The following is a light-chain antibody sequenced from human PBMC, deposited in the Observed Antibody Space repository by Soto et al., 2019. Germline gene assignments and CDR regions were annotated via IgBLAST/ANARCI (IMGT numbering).Light chain of an antibody. CDR1: SSDVGAYNY. CDR3: TSYTSSSTLV. J-gene: IGLJ2*01. V-gene: IGLV2-14*01. Sequence: QLVLTQPASVSGSPGQSITISCTGTSSDVGAYNYVSWYQQHPGKAPKLMIYDVTNRPSGVSNRFSGSKSGNTASLTISGLQAEDEADYYCTSYTSSSTLVFGGGIKLTVL. CDR2: DVT.